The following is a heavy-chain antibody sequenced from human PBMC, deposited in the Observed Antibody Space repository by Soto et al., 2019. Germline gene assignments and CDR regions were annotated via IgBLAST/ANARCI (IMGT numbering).Heavy chain of an antibody. CDR1: GYTFTGYY. Sequence: QVQLVQSGAEVKKPGASVKVSCNASGYTFTGYYMHWVRQAPGQGLEWMGWINPNSGGTNYSQKLQGWVTMTRDTYISTAYMEMSRLRSDDTAVYYCARSPPGAWYFDYWGQGTLVTVSS. CDR2: INPNSGGT. V-gene: IGHV1-2*04. D-gene: IGHD1-26*01. CDR3: ARSPPGAWYFDY. J-gene: IGHJ4*02.